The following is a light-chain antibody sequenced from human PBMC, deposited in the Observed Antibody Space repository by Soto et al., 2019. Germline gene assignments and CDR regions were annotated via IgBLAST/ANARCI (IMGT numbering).Light chain of an antibody. J-gene: IGLJ1*01. CDR2: EVS. Sequence: QSVLTQPASVSGSPGQSITISCTGTRSDVGAYTSVSWYRQHPGKAPKLMIYEVSNRPSGVSNRFSGSKSANTASLTISGLQADDEAHYYCTSYTSDNRSYVFGTGTKLTVL. CDR1: RSDVGAYTS. CDR3: TSYTSDNRSYV. V-gene: IGLV2-14*01.